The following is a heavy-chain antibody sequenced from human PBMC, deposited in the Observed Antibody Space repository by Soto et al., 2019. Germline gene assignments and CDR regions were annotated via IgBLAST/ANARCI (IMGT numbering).Heavy chain of an antibody. J-gene: IGHJ4*01. Sequence: GGSLRLSCAASGFDFYYYNMNWVRQAPGRGLEWVSSISGTGIYIHFADSVKGRFVISRDNAKTSLYLQMNSLRPEDTAVYYCARERVVNYTDYYFDYWGHGTLVTVSS. D-gene: IGHD3-16*02. V-gene: IGHV3-21*01. CDR2: ISGTGIYI. CDR3: ARERVVNYTDYYFDY. CDR1: GFDFYYYN.